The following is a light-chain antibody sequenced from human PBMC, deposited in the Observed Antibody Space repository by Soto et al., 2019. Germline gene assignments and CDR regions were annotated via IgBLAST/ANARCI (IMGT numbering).Light chain of an antibody. CDR3: QQRYTTPYT. CDR2: TAS. CDR1: QSIASH. V-gene: IGKV1-39*01. J-gene: IGKJ2*01. Sequence: DIEMTQSPSSLSASVGDRVTITCRASQSIASHLNWYQQKPGKAPNLLIYTASSLQSGVPSRFSGSRSGTDFTLTISSLQPEDFAIYFCQQRYTTPYTFGQGTKLEIK.